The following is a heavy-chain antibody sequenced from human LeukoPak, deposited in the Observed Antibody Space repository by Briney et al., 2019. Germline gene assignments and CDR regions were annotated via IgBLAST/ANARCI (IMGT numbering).Heavy chain of an antibody. CDR1: GFTFSNYG. CDR3: VKDLWASYSSSWYIAFYI. D-gene: IGHD6-13*01. J-gene: IGHJ3*02. Sequence: GGSLRLSCAASGFTFSNYGMHWVRQAPGKGLEWVAVISYDGNNKYYADSVKGRFTISRDDSKNTLYLQMNSLGAEDTAVYYCVKDLWASYSSSWYIAFYIWGQGTMVTVSS. CDR2: ISYDGNNK. V-gene: IGHV3-30*18.